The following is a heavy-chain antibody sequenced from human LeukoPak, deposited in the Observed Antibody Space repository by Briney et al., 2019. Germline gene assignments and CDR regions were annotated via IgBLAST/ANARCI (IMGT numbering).Heavy chain of an antibody. V-gene: IGHV3-73*01. CDR3: TSLSSYYYYGMDV. J-gene: IGHJ6*02. CDR2: IRSKANSYAT. CDR1: GFTFSGSA. Sequence: GGSLRLSCAASGFTFSGSAMHWVRQAAGKGLEWVGRIRSKANSYATAYAASVKGRFTISRDGSKNTAYLQMNSLKTEDTVVYYCTSLSSYYYYGMDVWGQGTTVTVSS.